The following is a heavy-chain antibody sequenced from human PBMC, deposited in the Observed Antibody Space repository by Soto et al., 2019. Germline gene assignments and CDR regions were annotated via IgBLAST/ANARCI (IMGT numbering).Heavy chain of an antibody. CDR3: AKEGGSYPYYYYGMDV. CDR2: ISGGGDST. CDR1: GFTFSNYA. Sequence: PGGSLRVSCATSGFTFSNYAMSWVRQAPGKGLEWVSSISGGGDSTYYADSVRGQFTISRDNSKNTLYLQMNSLRAEDTAVYYCAKEGGSYPYYYYGMDVWGQGTTVTVSS. J-gene: IGHJ6*02. D-gene: IGHD1-26*01. V-gene: IGHV3-23*01.